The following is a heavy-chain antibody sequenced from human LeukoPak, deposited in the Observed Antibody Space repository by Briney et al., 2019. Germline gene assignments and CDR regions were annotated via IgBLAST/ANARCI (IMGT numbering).Heavy chain of an antibody. Sequence: SETLSLTCAVYGGSFSGYYWSWIRQPPGKGLEWIGEINHSGSTNYNPSLKSRVTISVDTSKNQFSLKLSSVTAADTAVYYCARDNSSSWHWAKVTRNWFDPWGQGTLVTVSS. V-gene: IGHV4-34*01. CDR1: GGSFSGYY. CDR3: ARDNSSSWHWAKVTRNWFDP. J-gene: IGHJ5*02. CDR2: INHSGST. D-gene: IGHD6-13*01.